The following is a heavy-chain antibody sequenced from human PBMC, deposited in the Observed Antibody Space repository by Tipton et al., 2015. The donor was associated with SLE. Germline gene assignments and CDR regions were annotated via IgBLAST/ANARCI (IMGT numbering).Heavy chain of an antibody. J-gene: IGHJ4*02. Sequence: TLSLTCIVSGGSIIKRHSYCGWIRQAPGKGLEWIGSVYSSGDTFYNSSLKSRVTISVDASKNQFSLQLTSVTAADTAIYYCARAADSWGQGTLVTVSS. D-gene: IGHD6-25*01. CDR1: GGSIIKRHSY. CDR3: ARAADS. CDR2: VYSSGDT. V-gene: IGHV4-39*07.